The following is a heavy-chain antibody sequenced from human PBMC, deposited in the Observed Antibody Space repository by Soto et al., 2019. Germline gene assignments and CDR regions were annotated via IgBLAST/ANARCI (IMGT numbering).Heavy chain of an antibody. Sequence: VESLKISCQGSGYSFTNYWIGWFLQMPVKGLEWMGIIYPGDSDTRYSPSFQGQVTISADKSISTAYLQWSSLKASDTAMYYCATGGYCTSTSCYNFFDYWGQGTLVTVSS. J-gene: IGHJ4*02. CDR1: GYSFTNYW. CDR2: IYPGDSDT. CDR3: ATGGYCTSTSCYNFFDY. V-gene: IGHV5-51*01. D-gene: IGHD2-2*02.